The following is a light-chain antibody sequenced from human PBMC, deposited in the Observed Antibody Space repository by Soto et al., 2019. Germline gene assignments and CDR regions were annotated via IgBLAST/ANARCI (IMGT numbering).Light chain of an antibody. CDR3: SSYAGSNNYV. CDR2: EVS. J-gene: IGLJ1*01. V-gene: IGLV2-8*01. CDR1: SGDVGGYNY. Sequence: QSALTPPPSASGSPGQSVTISCTATSGDVGGYNYVSWYQQHPGKAPKLMIYEVSKRPSGVPDRFSGSKSGNTASLTVSGLQAEDEADYYCSSYAGSNNYVFGTGTQLTVL.